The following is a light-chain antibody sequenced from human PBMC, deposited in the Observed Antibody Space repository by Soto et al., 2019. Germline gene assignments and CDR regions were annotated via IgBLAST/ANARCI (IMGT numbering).Light chain of an antibody. Sequence: EIVMTQSPATLSVSPGERATLSCRASQSVSSNLAWYQQKPGQAPRLLIYADSNRATGIPARFSGSGSGTDFTLTISSLEPEDFSVYYCQQRYNWPITFGQGTRLEIK. V-gene: IGKV3-11*01. J-gene: IGKJ5*01. CDR1: QSVSSN. CDR3: QQRYNWPIT. CDR2: ADS.